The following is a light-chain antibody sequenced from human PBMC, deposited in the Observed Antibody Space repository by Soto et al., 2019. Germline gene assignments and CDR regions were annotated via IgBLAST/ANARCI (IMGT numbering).Light chain of an antibody. CDR1: QSVSYN. V-gene: IGKV3-15*01. Sequence: EIVMTQSPATLSVSPGETATLSCRASQSVSYNLAWYQQKPGQGPTLLIYGAFTRATGIPARFSGSGSGTDFTLTISSLQSEDFAVYYCQQYKNWPPLTVGGGSKVEIK. CDR2: GAF. CDR3: QQYKNWPPLT. J-gene: IGKJ4*01.